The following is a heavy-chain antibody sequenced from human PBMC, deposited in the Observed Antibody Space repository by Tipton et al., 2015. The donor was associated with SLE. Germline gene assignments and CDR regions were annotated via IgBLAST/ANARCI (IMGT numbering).Heavy chain of an antibody. CDR2: IYYSGST. V-gene: IGHV4-59*12. J-gene: IGHJ4*02. CDR3: AKDYNYDYPDYN. CDR1: GGSISNYY. Sequence: TLSLTCTVSGGSISNYYWNWIRQPPGKGLEWIGYIYYSGSTNYNPSLKSRVTISVDTSKNQFSLKLNSVTAADTAVYYCAKDYNYDYPDYNWGQGTLVIVSS. D-gene: IGHD4-17*01.